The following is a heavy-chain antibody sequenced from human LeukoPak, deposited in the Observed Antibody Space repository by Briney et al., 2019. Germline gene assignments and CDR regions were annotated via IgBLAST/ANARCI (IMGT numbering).Heavy chain of an antibody. CDR2: ISYDGSNK. J-gene: IGHJ4*02. D-gene: IGHD6-13*01. V-gene: IGHV3-30*04. Sequence: PGGSLRLSCAASGFTLSSYAMHWVRQAPGKGLEWVAVISYDGSNKYYADSVKGRFTISRDNSKNTLYLQMNSLRAEDTAAYYCARGDSSSWYYFDYWGQGTLVTVSS. CDR1: GFTLSSYA. CDR3: ARGDSSSWYYFDY.